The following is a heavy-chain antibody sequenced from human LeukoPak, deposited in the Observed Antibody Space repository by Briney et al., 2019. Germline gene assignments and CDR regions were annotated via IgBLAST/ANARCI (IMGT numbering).Heavy chain of an antibody. CDR1: GGTFSSYA. V-gene: IGHV1-69*05. CDR2: IIPIFGTA. Sequence: ASVKVSCKASGGTFSSYAIRWVRQAPGQGLEWMGRIIPIFGTANYAQKFQGRVTITTDESTSTAYMELSSLRSEDTAVYYCARGTKGXIVXATXAXXIWGQGT. D-gene: IGHD1-26*01. J-gene: IGHJ3*02. CDR3: ARGTKGXIVXATXAXXI.